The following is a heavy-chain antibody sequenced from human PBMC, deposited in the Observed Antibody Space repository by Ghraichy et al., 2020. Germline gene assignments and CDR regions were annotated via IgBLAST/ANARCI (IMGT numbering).Heavy chain of an antibody. CDR1: GFTFSSYW. V-gene: IGHV3-7*03. Sequence: SCAASGFTFSSYWMSWVRQAPGKGLEWVANIKQDGSEKYYVDSVKGRFTISRDNAKNSLYLQMNSLRAEDTAVYYCAREAITIKGVGMDVWGQGTTVTVSS. J-gene: IGHJ6*02. D-gene: IGHD3-10*01. CDR3: AREAITIKGVGMDV. CDR2: IKQDGSEK.